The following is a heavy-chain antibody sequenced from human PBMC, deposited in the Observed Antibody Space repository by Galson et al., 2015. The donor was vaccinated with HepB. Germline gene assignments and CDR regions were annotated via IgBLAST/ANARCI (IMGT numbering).Heavy chain of an antibody. CDR3: ARDRITIFGVVRGWFDP. Sequence: SVKVSCKASGYTFTGYYMHWVRQAPGQGLEWMGWINPNSGGTNYAQKFQGRVTMTRDTSISTAYMELSRLRSDDTAVYYCARDRITIFGVVRGWFDPWGQGTLVTVSS. V-gene: IGHV1-2*02. CDR2: INPNSGGT. CDR1: GYTFTGYY. J-gene: IGHJ5*02. D-gene: IGHD3-3*01.